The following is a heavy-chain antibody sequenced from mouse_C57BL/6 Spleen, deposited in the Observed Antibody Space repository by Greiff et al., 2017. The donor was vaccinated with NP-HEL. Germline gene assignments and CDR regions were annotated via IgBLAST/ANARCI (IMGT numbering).Heavy chain of an antibody. CDR1: GYTFTDYE. Sequence: LVESGAELVRPGASVTLSCKASGYTFTDYEMHWVKQTPVHGLEWIGSIDPETGGTAYNQKFKGKAILTADKSSSTAYMELRSLTSEDSAVYYCTRSCRQLRLRNDYWGQGTTLTVSS. CDR3: TRSCRQLRLRNDY. J-gene: IGHJ2*01. V-gene: IGHV1-15*01. D-gene: IGHD3-2*02. CDR2: IDPETGGT.